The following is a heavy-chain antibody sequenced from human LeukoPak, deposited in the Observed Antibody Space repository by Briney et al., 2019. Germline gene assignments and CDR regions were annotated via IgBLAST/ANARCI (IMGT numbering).Heavy chain of an antibody. CDR2: ISTYNGNT. Sequence: ASVKVSCKASGYTFTGYYMHWVRQAPGQGLEWMGWISTYNGNTNYAQKLQGRVTMTTDTSTTTAYMELRSLRSDDTAVYYCARVYGSGSFIDYWGQGTLVTVSS. CDR1: GYTFTGYY. J-gene: IGHJ4*02. V-gene: IGHV1-18*04. D-gene: IGHD3-10*01. CDR3: ARVYGSGSFIDY.